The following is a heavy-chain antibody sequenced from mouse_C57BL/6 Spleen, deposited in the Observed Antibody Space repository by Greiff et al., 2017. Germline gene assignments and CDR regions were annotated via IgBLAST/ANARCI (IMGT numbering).Heavy chain of an antibody. CDR3: AREGGYGSSCGFAC. V-gene: IGHV5-16*01. J-gene: IGHJ3*01. D-gene: IGHD1-1*01. CDR1: GFTFSDYY. Sequence: EVQVVESEGGLVQPGSSMKFSCTASGFTFSDYYMAWVRQVPEKGLEWVANLNYDGSSPYYLDSLQSRFIISRDNAKNILYLQMSTLKSEDTATYYGAREGGYGSSCGFACWGQGTLVTVSA. CDR2: LNYDGSSP.